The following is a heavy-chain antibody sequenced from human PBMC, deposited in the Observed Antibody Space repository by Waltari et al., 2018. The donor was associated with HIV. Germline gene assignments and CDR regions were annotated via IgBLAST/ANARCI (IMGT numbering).Heavy chain of an antibody. J-gene: IGHJ6*02. CDR2: ISGRGCST. D-gene: IGHD5-12*01. CDR1: GFTFSSYA. CDR3: AKDPMDIVATINYYGMDV. V-gene: IGHV3-23*01. Sequence: EVQLLESGGGLVQPGGSLRLSCAASGFTFSSYAMSWVRQAPGKGLGWVSAISGRGCSTYYADSVKGRFTISRYNSKNTLYLQMNSLRAEDTAVYYCAKDPMDIVATINYYGMDVWGQGTTVTVSS.